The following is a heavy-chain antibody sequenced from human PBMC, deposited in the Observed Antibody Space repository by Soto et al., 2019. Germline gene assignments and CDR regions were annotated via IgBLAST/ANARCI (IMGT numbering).Heavy chain of an antibody. D-gene: IGHD3-22*01. V-gene: IGHV3-53*01. CDR1: GFTVSSNF. Sequence: GSLRLSCAASGFTVSSNFMTWVRQAPGKGLEWVSLIYSGGSTNYADSVKGRFTISRDNSKNTLYLQMNSLRAEDAAVYNCARGLYYYDSSGYQKEYYFDYWGQGTLVTVSS. CDR2: IYSGGST. CDR3: ARGLYYYDSSGYQKEYYFDY. J-gene: IGHJ4*02.